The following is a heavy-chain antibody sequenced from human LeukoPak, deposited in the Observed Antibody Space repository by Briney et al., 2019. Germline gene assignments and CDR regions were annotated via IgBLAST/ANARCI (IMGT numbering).Heavy chain of an antibody. CDR3: AKGGAVILTGFDS. CDR1: GFTFSSYG. CDR2: ISHSGGGT. V-gene: IGHV3-23*01. D-gene: IGHD2-21*01. J-gene: IGHJ4*02. Sequence: GGSLRLSCAASGFTFSSYGMSWVRQAPGKGLEWVSSISHSGGGTYYADSVKGRFTVSRDNSKNTLYLQMNSLRAEDTAVYFCAKGGAVILTGFDSWGQGTLVSVSS.